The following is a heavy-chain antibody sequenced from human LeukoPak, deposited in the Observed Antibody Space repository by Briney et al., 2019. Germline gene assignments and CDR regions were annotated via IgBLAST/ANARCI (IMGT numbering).Heavy chain of an antibody. CDR2: ISSSGSTI. Sequence: GGSLRLSCAASGFTFSSYEMNWVRQAPGKGLGWVSYISSSGSTIYYADSVKGRFTISRDNAKNSLYLQMNSLRAEDTAVYYCATIRIAVAGTGWFDPWGQGTLVTVSS. CDR3: ATIRIAVAGTGWFDP. D-gene: IGHD6-19*01. J-gene: IGHJ5*02. CDR1: GFTFSSYE. V-gene: IGHV3-48*03.